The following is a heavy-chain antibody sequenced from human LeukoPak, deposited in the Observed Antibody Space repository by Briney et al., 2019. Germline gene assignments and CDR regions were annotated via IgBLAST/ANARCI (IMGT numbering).Heavy chain of an antibody. Sequence: PSQTLSLTCAVSGGSISSSTYYWGWIRQPPGKGLEWIGSIYRDGRSQYNPSLKSRVTISVDTSKNQFSLKLSSGTAADTAVYYCARHDGSGRRIALDSWGQGTLVTVSS. CDR1: GGSISSSTYY. CDR2: IYRDGRS. V-gene: IGHV4-39*01. D-gene: IGHD6-19*01. CDR3: ARHDGSGRRIALDS. J-gene: IGHJ5*01.